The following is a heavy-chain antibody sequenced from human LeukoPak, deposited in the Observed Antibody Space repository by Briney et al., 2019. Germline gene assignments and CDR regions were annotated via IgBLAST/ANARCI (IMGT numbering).Heavy chain of an antibody. CDR2: ISSSSSYI. Sequence: GGSLRLSCAASGFSFSIYAMNWVRQAPGKGLEWVSSISSSSSYIYYADSVKGRFTISRDNAKNSLYLQMNSLRAEDTAVYYCARDYSGNSFDYWGQGTLVTVPS. J-gene: IGHJ4*02. CDR1: GFSFSIYA. V-gene: IGHV3-21*01. D-gene: IGHD4-23*01. CDR3: ARDYSGNSFDY.